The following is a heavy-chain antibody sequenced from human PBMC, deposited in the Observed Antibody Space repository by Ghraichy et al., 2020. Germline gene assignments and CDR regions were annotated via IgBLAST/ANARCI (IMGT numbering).Heavy chain of an antibody. D-gene: IGHD3-9*01. CDR2: ITRKGGRT. V-gene: IGHV3-64D*09. J-gene: IGHJ4*02. Sequence: GGSLRLSCSGSGFTFSKFGMHWVRQAPGKGLEYVATITRKGGRTHYADAVKGRFTISRDSSKNTVYLQMSSVTTDDTAVYYCVRGSDILTGSFYYWGQGTQVTGPS. CDR1: GFTFSKFG. CDR3: VRGSDILTGSFYY.